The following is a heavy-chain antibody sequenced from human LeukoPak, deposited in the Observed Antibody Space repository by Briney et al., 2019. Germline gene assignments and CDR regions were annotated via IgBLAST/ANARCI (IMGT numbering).Heavy chain of an antibody. CDR2: ISSSSSTI. Sequence: GGSLRLSCAASGFTFSSYSMNWVRQAPGKGLEWVSYISSSSSTIYYADSVKGRFTISRDNSKNTLYLQMNSLRAEDTAVYYCAKDRGGNYLFYLDYWGQGTLVTVSS. CDR3: AKDRGGNYLFYLDY. V-gene: IGHV3-48*01. J-gene: IGHJ4*02. D-gene: IGHD1-26*01. CDR1: GFTFSSYS.